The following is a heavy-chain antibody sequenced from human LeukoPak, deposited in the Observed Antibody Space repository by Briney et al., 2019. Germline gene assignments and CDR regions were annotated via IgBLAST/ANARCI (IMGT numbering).Heavy chain of an antibody. D-gene: IGHD2-15*01. J-gene: IGHJ4*02. V-gene: IGHV4-59*01. Sequence: SETLSLTCTVSGGSISSYYWNWIRQPPGKGLEWIGYIYYSGSTNYNPSLKSRVTISVDTSKNQFSLKLSSVTAADTAVYYCARVPATRYYFDYWGQGTLVTVSS. CDR3: ARVPATRYYFDY. CDR1: GGSISSYY. CDR2: IYYSGST.